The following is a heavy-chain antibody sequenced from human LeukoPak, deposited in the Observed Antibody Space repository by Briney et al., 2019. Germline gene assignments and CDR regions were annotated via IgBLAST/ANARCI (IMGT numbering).Heavy chain of an antibody. Sequence: SETLSLTCTVSGGSISSGGYYWSWIRQPPGKGLEWIGYIYHSGSTYYNPSLKSRVTISVDRSKNQFSLKLSSVTAADTAVYYCARDNRGATVNWFDPWGQGTLVTVSS. CDR2: IYHSGST. CDR3: ARDNRGATVNWFDP. D-gene: IGHD1-14*01. CDR1: GGSISSGGYY. V-gene: IGHV4-30-2*01. J-gene: IGHJ5*02.